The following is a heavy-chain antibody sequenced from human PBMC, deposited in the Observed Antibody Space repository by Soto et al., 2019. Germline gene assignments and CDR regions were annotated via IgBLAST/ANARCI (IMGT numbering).Heavy chain of an antibody. V-gene: IGHV3-30*18. J-gene: IGHJ4*02. CDR3: AKALYCSSTSCSGFDY. Sequence: VGSLRLSCAASGFTFSSYGMHWVRQAPGKGLEWVAVISYDGSNKYYADSVKGRFTISRDNSKNTLYLQMNSLRAEDTAVYYCAKALYCSSTSCSGFDYWGQGTLVTVSS. CDR1: GFTFSSYG. CDR2: ISYDGSNK. D-gene: IGHD2-2*01.